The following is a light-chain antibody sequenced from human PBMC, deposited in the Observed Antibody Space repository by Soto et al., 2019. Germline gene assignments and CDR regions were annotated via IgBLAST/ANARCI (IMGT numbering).Light chain of an antibody. Sequence: QSALTQPASVSGSPGQSITISCTGTSSDVGDYKYVSWYQQHPGKAPQRMIYDVSNRPSGVSNRFSGSKSGNTASLTISGLQPEDEADYYCSSSAGSTSVIFGGGTKLTVL. CDR3: SSSAGSTSVI. V-gene: IGLV2-14*03. J-gene: IGLJ2*01. CDR1: SSDVGDYKY. CDR2: DVS.